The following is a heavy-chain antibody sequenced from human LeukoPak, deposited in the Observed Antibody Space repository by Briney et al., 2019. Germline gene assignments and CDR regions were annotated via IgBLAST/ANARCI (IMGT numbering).Heavy chain of an antibody. J-gene: IGHJ4*02. Sequence: PSQTLSLTCTVSGGSISSGDYYWSWIRQPPGKGLEWIGYIYYSGSTNYNPSLKSRVTISVDTSKNQFSLKLSSVTAADTAVYYCASDKGYSYGSPINYFDYWGQGTLVTVSS. CDR2: IYYSGST. V-gene: IGHV4-61*08. D-gene: IGHD5-18*01. CDR3: ASDKGYSYGSPINYFDY. CDR1: GGSISSGDYY.